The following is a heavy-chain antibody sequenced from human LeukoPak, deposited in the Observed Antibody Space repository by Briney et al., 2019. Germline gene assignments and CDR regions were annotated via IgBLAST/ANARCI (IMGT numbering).Heavy chain of an antibody. J-gene: IGHJ6*04. Sequence: GSLRLACAASGFTFSSYEMNWVRQAPGKGLEWVSYISSSGSTIYYADSVKGRFTIARDNAKNSLYLQMNSLRAEDTAVYYCARDDIVATISQVPYGMDVWGKGTTVTVSS. CDR3: ARDDIVATISQVPYGMDV. CDR2: ISSSGSTI. V-gene: IGHV3-48*03. CDR1: GFTFSSYE. D-gene: IGHD5-12*01.